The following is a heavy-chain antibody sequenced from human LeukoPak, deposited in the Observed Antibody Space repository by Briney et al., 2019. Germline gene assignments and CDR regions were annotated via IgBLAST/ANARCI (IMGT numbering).Heavy chain of an antibody. Sequence: GASVKVSCKASGYTFTSYGISWVRQAPGQGLEWMGWSSAYNCNTNYAQKLQGRVTMTTDTSTSTAYMELRSLRSDDTAVYYCARDRQRYCSGGSCSGSFDYWGQGTLVTVSS. CDR1: GYTFTSYG. D-gene: IGHD2-15*01. V-gene: IGHV1-18*01. J-gene: IGHJ4*02. CDR3: ARDRQRYCSGGSCSGSFDY. CDR2: SSAYNCNT.